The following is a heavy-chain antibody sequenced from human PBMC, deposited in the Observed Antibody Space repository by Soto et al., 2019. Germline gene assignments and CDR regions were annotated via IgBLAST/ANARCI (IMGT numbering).Heavy chain of an antibody. CDR2: MNPNSGGT. CDR1: GYTFTSYD. Sequence: ASVKVSCKASGYTFTSYDINWVRQATGQGLEWMGWMNPNSGGTNYAQKFQGWVTMTRDTSISTAYMELSRLRSDDTAVYYCARERIVVVPAAVYYYYGMDVWGQGTTVTVSS. CDR3: ARERIVVVPAAVYYYYGMDV. J-gene: IGHJ6*02. D-gene: IGHD2-2*01. V-gene: IGHV1-2*04.